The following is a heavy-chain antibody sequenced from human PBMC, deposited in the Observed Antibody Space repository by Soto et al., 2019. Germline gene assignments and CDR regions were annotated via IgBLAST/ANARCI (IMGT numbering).Heavy chain of an antibody. CDR1: GFTFSSYA. Sequence: GGSLRLSCAASGFTFSSYAMSWVRQAPGKGLEWVSAISGSGGSTYYADSVKGRFTISRDNSKNTLYLQMNSLRAEDTAVYYCAKDSYYYDSSGYYPFDYWGQGTLVTVSS. J-gene: IGHJ4*02. V-gene: IGHV3-23*01. D-gene: IGHD3-22*01. CDR3: AKDSYYYDSSGYYPFDY. CDR2: ISGSGGST.